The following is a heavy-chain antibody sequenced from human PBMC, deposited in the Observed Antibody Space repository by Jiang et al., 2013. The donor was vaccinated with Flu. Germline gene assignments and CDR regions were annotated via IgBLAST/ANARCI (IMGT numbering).Heavy chain of an antibody. CDR2: ISPKSGNT. Sequence: GAEVKKPGASVKVSCKTSGYTFTKYGVSWVRQAPGQGLEWMGWISPKSGNTIYAENLQGRITMTTDTSTTTAYMELRSLRSDDTAIYFCARDLKRNYYDSGSFDYWG. J-gene: IGHJ4*01. V-gene: IGHV1-18*01. CDR1: GYTFTKYG. D-gene: IGHD3-10*01. CDR3: ARDLKRNYYDSGSFDY.